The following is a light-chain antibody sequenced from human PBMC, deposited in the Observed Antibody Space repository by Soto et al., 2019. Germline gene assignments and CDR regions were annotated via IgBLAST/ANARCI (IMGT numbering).Light chain of an antibody. Sequence: DIQMTQSPSSLSASVGDRVTITCQASQDINNYLNWYQQKPGKAPKLLIYDASNLETGVPAKFSGSGSETDFTFTISSLQPEDFATYYCQQYANLPRTFGQGTKVDFK. V-gene: IGKV1-33*01. CDR2: DAS. J-gene: IGKJ1*01. CDR3: QQYANLPRT. CDR1: QDINNY.